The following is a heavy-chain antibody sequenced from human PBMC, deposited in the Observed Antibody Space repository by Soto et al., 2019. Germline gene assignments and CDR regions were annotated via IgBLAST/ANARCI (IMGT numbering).Heavy chain of an antibody. D-gene: IGHD7-27*01. J-gene: IGHJ6*02. V-gene: IGHV1-69*05. CDR1: GGTFSSYA. CDR3: AAHFHWGPSNYYYGMDV. Sequence: QVQLVQSGAEVKKPGSSVKVSCKASGGTFSSYAISWVRQAPGQGLEWMGGIIPIFGTADYAQKFQGRVTXTXXESTSTAYMELTGLRSEDTAVYYCAAHFHWGPSNYYYGMDVWGQGTTVTVSS. CDR2: IIPIFGTA.